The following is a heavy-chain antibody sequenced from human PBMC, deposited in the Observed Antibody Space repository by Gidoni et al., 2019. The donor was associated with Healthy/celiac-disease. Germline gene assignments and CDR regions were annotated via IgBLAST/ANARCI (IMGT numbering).Heavy chain of an antibody. CDR2: IKQDGSEK. CDR1: GFTFGSYW. Sequence: EVQLVESGGGLVQPGGSLRLSCAASGFTFGSYWMSWVRQAPGKGRECVANIKQDGSEKYYVDSVKGRFTISRDNAKNSLYRQMNSLRAEDTAVYYCARDLRGGNFWSGYYTYYYYGMDVWGQGTTVTVSS. CDR3: ARDLRGGNFWSGYYTYYYYGMDV. V-gene: IGHV3-7*03. D-gene: IGHD3-3*01. J-gene: IGHJ6*02.